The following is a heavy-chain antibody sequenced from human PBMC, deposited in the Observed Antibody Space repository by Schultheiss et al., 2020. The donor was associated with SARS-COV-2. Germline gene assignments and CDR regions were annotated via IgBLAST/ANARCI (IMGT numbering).Heavy chain of an antibody. CDR2: IYHSGST. Sequence: SETLSLTCAVSGYSISSGYYWGWILQPPGKGLEWIGSIYHSGSTYYNPSLKSRVTISVDTSKNQFSLKLSSVTAADTAVYYCARVRDYYDSSGYPFDYWGQGTLVTVSS. CDR1: GYSISSGYY. V-gene: IGHV4-38-2*01. D-gene: IGHD3-22*01. CDR3: ARVRDYYDSSGYPFDY. J-gene: IGHJ4*02.